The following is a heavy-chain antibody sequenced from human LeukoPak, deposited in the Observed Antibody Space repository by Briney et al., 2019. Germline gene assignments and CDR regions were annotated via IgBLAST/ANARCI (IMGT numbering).Heavy chain of an antibody. CDR1: GFSTSNFW. CDR2: INSDGSST. V-gene: IGHV3-74*01. J-gene: IGHJ4*02. Sequence: GGSLRLSCAASGFSTSNFWMHWVRQAPGKGLVWVSRINSDGSSTTYADSVKGRFTISRDNAKNTLYLQANSLRAADTAVYYCARGRIAVSGGNDYWGQGTLVTVSS. D-gene: IGHD6-19*01. CDR3: ARGRIAVSGGNDY.